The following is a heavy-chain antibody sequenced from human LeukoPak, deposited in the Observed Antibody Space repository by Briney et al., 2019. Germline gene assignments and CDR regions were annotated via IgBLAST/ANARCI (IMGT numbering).Heavy chain of an antibody. V-gene: IGHV1-18*01. J-gene: IGHJ5*02. CDR1: GYTFTSYG. CDR3: ARGGYYGSGNDFRFDP. CDR2: ISAYNGNT. D-gene: IGHD3-10*01. Sequence: VASVKVSCKASGYTFTSYGISWVRQAPGQGLEWMGWISAYNGNTNYAQKLQGRVTMTTDTSTSTAYMELRSLRSDDTAVYYCARGGYYGSGNDFRFDPWGQGTLVTVSS.